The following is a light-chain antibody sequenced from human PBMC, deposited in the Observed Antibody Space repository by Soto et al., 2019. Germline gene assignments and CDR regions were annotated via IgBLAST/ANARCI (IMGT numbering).Light chain of an antibody. Sequence: EIVLTQSPGTLSLSPGERATLSCRASQSVSSSFLAWYQQKPGQAPRLLIYGASSRPTGIPDRVSGSGSGTDFTLTISRLEPEEVAVYYCPQYGSSPLTFGGGTKVEIK. V-gene: IGKV3-20*01. CDR1: QSVSSSF. CDR3: PQYGSSPLT. J-gene: IGKJ4*01. CDR2: GAS.